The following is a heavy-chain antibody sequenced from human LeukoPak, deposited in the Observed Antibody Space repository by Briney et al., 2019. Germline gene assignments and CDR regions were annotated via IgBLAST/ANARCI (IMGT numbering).Heavy chain of an antibody. Sequence: GGSLRLSCATSGFTFSSYWMHRVRQVPGRGLVWVSRINSDGSITDYADSVKGRFTIARDTAQNTLHLQMNSLRVEDTAMYYCAREPGGYYDSSGFLDDWGQGTLVTVSS. CDR1: GFTFSSYW. CDR2: INSDGSIT. J-gene: IGHJ4*02. V-gene: IGHV3-74*01. D-gene: IGHD3-22*01. CDR3: AREPGGYYDSSGFLDD.